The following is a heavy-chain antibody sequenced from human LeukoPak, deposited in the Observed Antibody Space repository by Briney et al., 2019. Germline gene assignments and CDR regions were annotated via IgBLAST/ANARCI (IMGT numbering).Heavy chain of an antibody. Sequence: SVKVSCKASGGTFSSYAISWVRQAPGQGLEWMGGIIPIFGTANYAQKFQGRVTITADESTGTAYMELSSLRSEDTAVYYCARGASSGWYCAFDIWGQGTMVTVSS. CDR3: ARGASSGWYCAFDI. J-gene: IGHJ3*02. CDR2: IIPIFGTA. V-gene: IGHV1-69*13. D-gene: IGHD6-19*01. CDR1: GGTFSSYA.